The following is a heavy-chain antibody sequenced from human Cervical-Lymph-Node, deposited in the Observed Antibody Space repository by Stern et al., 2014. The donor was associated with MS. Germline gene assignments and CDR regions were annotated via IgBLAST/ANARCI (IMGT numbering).Heavy chain of an antibody. D-gene: IGHD2/OR15-2a*01. J-gene: IGHJ3*02. V-gene: IGHV3-33*01. CDR3: ATSTASDAFDI. Sequence: VQLVESGGGVVQPGRSLRLSCVASGLTFSTSVMHWVRQAPGQGLEGLAFVWNDGSKEHFTESVKGRFSTSRDTAKNTLHLQMSSLRAEDTAVYFCATSTASDAFDIWGQGTLVTVSS. CDR2: VWNDGSKE. CDR1: GLTFSTSV.